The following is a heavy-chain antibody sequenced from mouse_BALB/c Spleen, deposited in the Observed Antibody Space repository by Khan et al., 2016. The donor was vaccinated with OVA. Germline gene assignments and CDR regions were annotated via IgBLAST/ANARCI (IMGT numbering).Heavy chain of an antibody. D-gene: IGHD3-1*01. Sequence: LVKTGASVKISCKASGYSFTYYYIHWVKQSHGRSLEWIGYISCYNGGTIYNQKFKDKATFTVDTSSSTAYMQFNSLTSEDSAFYYCARDTSGYDYWGQGTTLTVSS. CDR3: ARDTSGYDY. J-gene: IGHJ2*01. CDR2: ISCYNGGT. CDR1: GYSFTYYY. V-gene: IGHV1S34*01.